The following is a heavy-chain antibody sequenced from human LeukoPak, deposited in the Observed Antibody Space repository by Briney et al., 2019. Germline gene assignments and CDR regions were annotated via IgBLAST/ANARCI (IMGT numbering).Heavy chain of an antibody. CDR1: GYTFTGYY. J-gene: IGHJ4*02. V-gene: IGHV1-2*06. CDR3: ARERHDYVWGSYRYSIDY. Sequence: ASVKVSCKASGYTFTGYYMHWVRQAPGQGLKWMGRINPNSGGTNYAQRFQGRVTMTRDTSISTAYMELSRLRSDDTAVYYCARERHDYVWGSYRYSIDYWGQGTLVTVSS. D-gene: IGHD3-16*02. CDR2: INPNSGGT.